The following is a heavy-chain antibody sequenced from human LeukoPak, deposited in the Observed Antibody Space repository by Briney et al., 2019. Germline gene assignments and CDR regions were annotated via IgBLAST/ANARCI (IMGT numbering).Heavy chain of an antibody. CDR2: INHSGST. V-gene: IGHV4-34*01. D-gene: IGHD5-12*01. Sequence: SETLSVTCAVYGGPFSGYYWSWIRQPPGKGLEWIGEINHSGSTNYNPSLKSRVTISVDTSKNQFSLKLSSVTAADTAVYYCARDHSGYSIDYWGQGTLVTVSS. CDR1: GGPFSGYY. CDR3: ARDHSGYSIDY. J-gene: IGHJ4*02.